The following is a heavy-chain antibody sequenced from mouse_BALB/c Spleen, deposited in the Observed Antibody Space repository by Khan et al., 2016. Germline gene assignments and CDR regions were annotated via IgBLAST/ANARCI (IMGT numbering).Heavy chain of an antibody. Sequence: QIQLVQSGPELKKPGETVRISCKAAGYTFTNYGMNWVKQAPGKGLKWMGWINTYTGDPTYADDFKGRFAFSLETSASTAYLQINNLKNEDTATYFCARPAYGSSRGFAYWGQGTLVTVSA. D-gene: IGHD1-1*01. CDR3: ARPAYGSSRGFAY. J-gene: IGHJ3*01. CDR1: GYTFTNYG. V-gene: IGHV9-3-1*01. CDR2: INTYTGDP.